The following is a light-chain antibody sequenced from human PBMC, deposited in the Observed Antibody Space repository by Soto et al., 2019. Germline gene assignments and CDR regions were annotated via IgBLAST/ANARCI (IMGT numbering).Light chain of an antibody. CDR3: QVCHSSNDHCV. J-gene: IGLJ1*01. CDR2: DDS. Sequence: SDELTQPPSVSVAPGQTARITCGGDNIGSQSVHWYQQRPNQAPVLVVYDDSDRPSGIPERFSGSNSGNTATLTISRVEAGDEADFYCQVCHSSNDHCVFGSGTKVTVL. CDR1: NIGSQS. V-gene: IGLV3-21*02.